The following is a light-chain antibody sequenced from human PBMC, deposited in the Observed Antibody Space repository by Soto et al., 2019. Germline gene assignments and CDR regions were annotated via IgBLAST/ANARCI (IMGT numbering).Light chain of an antibody. CDR2: DAS. Sequence: DIVLTQSPGTLPLSPEERATLSCRASLSVASYYLAWYQQKPGQAHRLHIYDASGRATGIPDRFSGSGSGTDFTLTISRLEPEDFAVYYFQQYGSAPWTFGQATQVEIK. CDR3: QQYGSAPWT. V-gene: IGKV3-20*01. CDR1: LSVASYY. J-gene: IGKJ1*01.